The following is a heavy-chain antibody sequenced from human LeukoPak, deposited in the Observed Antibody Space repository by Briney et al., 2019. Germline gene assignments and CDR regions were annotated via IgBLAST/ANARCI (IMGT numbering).Heavy chain of an antibody. CDR3: AKVHVDFDY. V-gene: IGHV3-30*18. CDR2: ISYDGSNK. D-gene: IGHD2-15*01. Sequence: GGSLRLSCAASGFTFSSYGMHWVRQAPGKGLEWVAVISYDGSNKYYADSVKGRFTISRDNSKNTLCLQMNSLRAEDTAVYYCAKVHVDFDYWGQGTLVTVSS. CDR1: GFTFSSYG. J-gene: IGHJ4*02.